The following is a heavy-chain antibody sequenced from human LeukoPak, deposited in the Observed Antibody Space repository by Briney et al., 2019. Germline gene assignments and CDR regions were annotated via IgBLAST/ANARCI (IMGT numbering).Heavy chain of an antibody. CDR2: IIPIFGTA. CDR3: ARLSPPVPTAAYYYYYYMDV. Sequence: SVKVSCKASGGTFSSYAISWVRQAPGQGLEWMGGIIPIFGTANYAQKFQGRVTTTTDESTSTAYMELSSLRSEDTAVYYCARLSPPVPTAAYYYYYYMDVWGKGTTVTVSS. D-gene: IGHD2-2*01. V-gene: IGHV1-69*05. CDR1: GGTFSSYA. J-gene: IGHJ6*03.